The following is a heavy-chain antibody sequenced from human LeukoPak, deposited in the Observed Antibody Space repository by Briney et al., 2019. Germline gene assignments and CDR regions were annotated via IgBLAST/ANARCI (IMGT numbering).Heavy chain of an antibody. Sequence: PSQTLSLTCAVSGYSISSGYYWGWIRQPPGKGLEWIGSIYHTESTYYNPSFKSRVIISVDTSKNHFSLKLSSVTAADTAVYYCARHSYSGNYLYHFDYWGQGTLVTVSS. CDR2: IYHTEST. CDR3: ARHSYSGNYLYHFDY. CDR1: GYSISSGYY. J-gene: IGHJ4*02. D-gene: IGHD1-26*01. V-gene: IGHV4-38-2*01.